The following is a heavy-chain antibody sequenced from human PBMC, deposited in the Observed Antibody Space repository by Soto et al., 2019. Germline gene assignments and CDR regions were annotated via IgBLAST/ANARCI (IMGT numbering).Heavy chain of an antibody. D-gene: IGHD1-7*01. CDR2: IYYSGST. V-gene: IGHV4-31*03. J-gene: IGHJ4*02. CDR1: GGSISSGGYY. Sequence: QVQLQESGPGLVKPSQTLSLTCTVSGGSISSGGYYWSWIRQHPGKGLEWIGYIYYSGSTYYNPSLKSRVTISVDTSKNQFSLKLSSVTAADTAVYYCARGRLKLELPYYFDYWGQGTLVTVSS. CDR3: ARGRLKLELPYYFDY.